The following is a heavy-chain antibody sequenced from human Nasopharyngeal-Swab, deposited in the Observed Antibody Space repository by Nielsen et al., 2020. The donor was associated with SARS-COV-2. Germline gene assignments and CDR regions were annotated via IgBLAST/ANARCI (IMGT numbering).Heavy chain of an antibody. CDR2: ISAYNGNT. CDR3: AREDRGYCSGGSCYKNFDY. D-gene: IGHD2-15*01. Sequence: ASVQVTCKASGYTFTSYGISWVRQAPAQGLEWMGWISAYNGNTNYAQKLQGRVTMTTDTSTSTAYMELRSLRSDDTAVYYCAREDRGYCSGGSCYKNFDYWGQGTLVTVSS. J-gene: IGHJ4*02. CDR1: GYTFTSYG. V-gene: IGHV1-18*01.